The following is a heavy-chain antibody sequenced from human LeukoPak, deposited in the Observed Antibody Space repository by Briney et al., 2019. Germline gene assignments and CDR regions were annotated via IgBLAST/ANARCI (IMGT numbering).Heavy chain of an antibody. CDR3: AKIRYSGSYSPIDAFDI. CDR2: ISGSCGST. Sequence: GSLRLSCAASGFTFSSYAMSWVRQAPGKGLEWVSAISGSCGSTYYADSVKGRFTISRDNSENTLYLQMNSLRAEDTAVYYCAKIRYSGSYSPIDAFDIWGQGTMVTVSS. J-gene: IGHJ3*02. CDR1: GFTFSSYA. V-gene: IGHV3-23*01. D-gene: IGHD1-26*01.